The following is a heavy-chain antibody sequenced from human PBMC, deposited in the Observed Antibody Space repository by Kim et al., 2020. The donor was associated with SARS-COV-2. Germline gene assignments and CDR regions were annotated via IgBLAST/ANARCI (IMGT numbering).Heavy chain of an antibody. CDR2: ISGSGGST. J-gene: IGHJ6*02. CDR3: EGRYCSGGSCYVGGVDV. V-gene: IGHV3-23*01. CDR1: GFTFSSYA. Sequence: GGSLRLSCAASGFTFSSYAMSWVRQAPGKGLEWVSAISGSGGSTYYADSVKGRFTISRDNSKNALYLQMNNLRVDDTAVYYCEGRYCSGGSCYVGGVDVWGQGTTVTVSS. D-gene: IGHD2-15*01.